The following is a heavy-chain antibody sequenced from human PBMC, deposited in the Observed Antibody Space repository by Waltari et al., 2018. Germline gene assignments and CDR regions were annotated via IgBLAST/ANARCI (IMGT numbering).Heavy chain of an antibody. CDR3: AREFRQTSGDYGWFDP. D-gene: IGHD4-17*01. CDR1: GGSISSRDYS. V-gene: IGHV4-30-2*01. Sequence: QVQLQESGSGLVKPSQTLSLTCTVPGGSISSRDYSWSWIRQPPGKDLEWNGYIYHIGSAYYSPSLKSRATISLDRSKNQFSLRLNSVTATDTAVYYCAREFRQTSGDYGWFDPWGQGILVTVSS. CDR2: IYHIGSA. J-gene: IGHJ5*02.